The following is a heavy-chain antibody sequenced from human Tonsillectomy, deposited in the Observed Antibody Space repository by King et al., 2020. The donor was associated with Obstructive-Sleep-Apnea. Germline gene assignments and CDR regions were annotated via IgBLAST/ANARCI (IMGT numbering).Heavy chain of an antibody. CDR3: ARDLSSWYVAGVASFGY. CDR2: IKQDGSEK. Sequence: VQLVESGGGLVQPGGSLRLSCAASGFTFSSYWMSWVRQAPGKGLEWVATIKQDGSEKYYVDSVKGRFTISRDNAKNSLYLQMNSLRAEDTAVYYCARDLSSWYVAGVASFGYWGQGTLVTVSS. V-gene: IGHV3-7*03. D-gene: IGHD6-13*01. J-gene: IGHJ4*02. CDR1: GFTFSSYW.